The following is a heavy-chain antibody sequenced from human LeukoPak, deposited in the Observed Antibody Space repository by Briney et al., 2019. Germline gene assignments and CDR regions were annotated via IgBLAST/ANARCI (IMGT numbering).Heavy chain of an antibody. V-gene: IGHV3-64*01. Sequence: GGSLRLSCAASGFTFSNYPIHWVRQAPGKGLEFVSSIHSNGISTYYGNSVKGRFTVSRDNSKNTVYLQMGSLREEDMAVYHCARTQQWLATGGWYWFDTWGQGTLVTVSS. CDR3: ARTQQWLATGGWYWFDT. CDR1: GFTFSNYP. D-gene: IGHD6-19*01. J-gene: IGHJ5*02. CDR2: IHSNGIST.